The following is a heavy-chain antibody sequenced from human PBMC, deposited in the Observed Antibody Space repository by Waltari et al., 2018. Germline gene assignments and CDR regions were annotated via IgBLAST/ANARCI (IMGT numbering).Heavy chain of an antibody. Sequence: VWLVQSGAGVMNPGPLVKFSCQVPGFTFPALSMHSLRQAPVKGLEWMGGVDPEDGETIYEQKYQGRGTMTEETYTDTAYMVLSSLRTEDTAVEYCATDRSPIAVAGEQDFDIWGQGTMVTVSS. J-gene: IGHJ3*02. CDR2: VDPEDGET. CDR3: ATDRSPIAVAGEQDFDI. D-gene: IGHD6-19*01. V-gene: IGHV1-24*01. CDR1: GFTFPALS.